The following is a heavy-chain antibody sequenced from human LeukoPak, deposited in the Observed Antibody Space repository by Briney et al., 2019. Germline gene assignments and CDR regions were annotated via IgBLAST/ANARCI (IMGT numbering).Heavy chain of an antibody. CDR1: GFTFSSYW. CDR2: IISDGSST. Sequence: GGSLRLSCAASGFTFSSYWMHWVRQVPGKGLVWVSRIISDGSSTNYAHSVKGRFTISRDNAKNTLYLQMNRLRAEDTAVYYCARVRGYSYGYNYWGQGTLVSVS. J-gene: IGHJ4*02. D-gene: IGHD5-18*01. CDR3: ARVRGYSYGYNY. V-gene: IGHV3-74*01.